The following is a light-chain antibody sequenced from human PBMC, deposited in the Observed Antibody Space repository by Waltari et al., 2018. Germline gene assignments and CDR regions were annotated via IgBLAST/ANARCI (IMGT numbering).Light chain of an antibody. CDR1: SSDVGGYNY. CDR3: SSYTSSSTPHV. CDR2: EVS. V-gene: IGLV2-14*01. J-gene: IGLJ1*01. Sequence: QSALTQPASVSGSPGQSITISCTGTSSDVGGYNYVSWYQQHPGKAPKLMIYEVSNRPSGVSNRFSGSKSGNTASLTIAGLQAEDEADYYCSSYTSSSTPHVFGTGTKVTVL.